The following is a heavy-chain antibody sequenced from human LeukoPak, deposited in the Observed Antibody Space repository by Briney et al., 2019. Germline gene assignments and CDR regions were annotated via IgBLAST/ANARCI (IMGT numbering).Heavy chain of an antibody. CDR1: GFTFGDYA. CDR2: IRSKAYGGTT. D-gene: IGHD4-17*01. J-gene: IGHJ3*02. V-gene: IGHV3-49*03. CDR3: TRDLNGDYGFAFDI. Sequence: GRSLRLSCTASGFTFGDYAMSWFRQAPGKGLEWVGFIRSKAYGGTTEYAASVKGRFTISRDDSKSIAYLQMNILKTEDTAVYYCTRDLNGDYGFAFDIWGQGTMVTVSS.